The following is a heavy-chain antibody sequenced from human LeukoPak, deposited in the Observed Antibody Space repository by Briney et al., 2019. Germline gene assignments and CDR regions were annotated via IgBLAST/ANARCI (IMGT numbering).Heavy chain of an antibody. CDR1: GGSFSGYY. D-gene: IGHD1-26*01. CDR3: ARARVEADAGYYYMDV. J-gene: IGHJ6*03. V-gene: IGHV4-34*01. Sequence: PSETLSLTCAVYGGSFSGYYWSWIRQPPGKGLEWIGSIYHSGSTYYNPSLKSRVTISVDTSKNQFSLKLSSVTAADTAVYYCARARVEADAGYYYMDVWGKGTTVTVSS. CDR2: IYHSGST.